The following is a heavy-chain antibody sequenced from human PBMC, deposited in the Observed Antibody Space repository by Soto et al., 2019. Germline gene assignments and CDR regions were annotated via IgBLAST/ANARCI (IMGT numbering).Heavy chain of an antibody. J-gene: IGHJ4*02. CDR3: ASRTRGQQLVDY. D-gene: IGHD6-13*01. Sequence: QVQLVQSGAEVKKPGSSVKVSCKASGGTFSSYTISWVRQAPGQGLEWMGRIIPILGIANYAQKFQGRVTITADKSTSTAYMELSSLGAEDTAVYYCASRTRGQQLVDYWGKGTLVTVSS. CDR2: IIPILGIA. CDR1: GGTFSSYT. V-gene: IGHV1-69*02.